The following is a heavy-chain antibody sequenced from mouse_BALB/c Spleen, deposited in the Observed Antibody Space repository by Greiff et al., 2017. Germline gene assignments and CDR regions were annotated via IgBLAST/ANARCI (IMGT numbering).Heavy chain of an antibody. V-gene: IGHV5-12-2*01. CDR1: GFTFSSYT. Sequence: EVQRVESGGGLVQPGGSLKLSCAASGFTFSSYTMSWVRQTPEKRLEWVAYISNGGGSTYYPDTVKGRFTISRDNAKNTLYLQMSSLKSEDTAMYYCARQNYGSSYYFDYWGQGTTLTVSS. D-gene: IGHD1-1*01. CDR3: ARQNYGSSYYFDY. CDR2: ISNGGGST. J-gene: IGHJ2*01.